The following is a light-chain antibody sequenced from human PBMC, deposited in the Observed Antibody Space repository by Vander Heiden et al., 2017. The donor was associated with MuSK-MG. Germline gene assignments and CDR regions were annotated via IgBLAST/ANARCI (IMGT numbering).Light chain of an antibody. CDR2: YKT. CDR3: AKWDDGLTDLV. CDR1: GSNIGNHA. J-gene: IGLJ2*01. V-gene: IGLV1-51*01. Sequence: HSVLTQPPSVSAAPGRRVTIACSGSGSNIGNHAVLWYQHLQGIATKRLMVYKTKRPSGIPDRFLWYKAATHATRGINGLQTGEDGDDYCAKWDDGLTDLVVGGGTKLTVL.